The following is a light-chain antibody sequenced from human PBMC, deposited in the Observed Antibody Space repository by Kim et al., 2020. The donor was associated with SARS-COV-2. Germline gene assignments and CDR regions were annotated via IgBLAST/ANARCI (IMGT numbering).Light chain of an antibody. J-gene: IGLJ2*01. Sequence: KGTIFCSGSISNIGNNYVSRYQQLPGTAPKLLIYDNNKRPSGIPDRFSGSKSGTSATLGITGLQTGDEADYYCGTWDSSLSAGGVFGGGTQLTVL. V-gene: IGLV1-51*01. CDR2: DNN. CDR1: ISNIGNNY. CDR3: GTWDSSLSAGGV.